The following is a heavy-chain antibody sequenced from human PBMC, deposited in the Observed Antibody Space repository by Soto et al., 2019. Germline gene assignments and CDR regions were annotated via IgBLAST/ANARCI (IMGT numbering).Heavy chain of an antibody. CDR3: AREEAAARPRGYYYGMDV. CDR1: GYTFTGYY. J-gene: IGHJ6*02. V-gene: IGHV1-2*04. Sequence: GASVKVSCKASGYTFTGYYMHWVRQAPGQGLEWMGWINPNSGGTNYAQKFQGWVTMTRDTSISTAYMELSRLRSEDTAVYYCAREEAAARPRGYYYGMDVWGQGTTVTVSS. CDR2: INPNSGGT. D-gene: IGHD6-13*01.